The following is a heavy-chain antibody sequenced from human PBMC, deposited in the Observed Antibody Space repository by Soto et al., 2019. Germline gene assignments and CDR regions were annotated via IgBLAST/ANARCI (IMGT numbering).Heavy chain of an antibody. CDR1: GGSLSDYV. V-gene: IGHV4-34*01. J-gene: IGHJ4*02. CDR3: ARGWRELRRVVVADR. CDR2: VNHSGNT. Sequence: QVQLQQWGAGLLKPSETLSLTCAVYGGSLSDYVWSWIRQPPGKGLEWIGEVNHSGNTNYSPSLKSRVTISSGTTKRQFSLNLNSVTATDTALYFCARGWRELRRVVVADRWGQGTRVSVSS. D-gene: IGHD2-15*01.